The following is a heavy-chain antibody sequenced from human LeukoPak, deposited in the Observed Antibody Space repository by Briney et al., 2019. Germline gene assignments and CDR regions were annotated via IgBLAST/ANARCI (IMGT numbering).Heavy chain of an antibody. J-gene: IGHJ3*02. V-gene: IGHV3-20*04. CDR2: INWNGGRT. Sequence: GGSLRLSCAASGFMFDDYGMSWVRQAPGKGLEWVSGINWNGGRTGYADSVKGRFTISRDNAKNSLYLQMNSLRAEDTALYYCARDYDYGDYGDAFDIWGRGTMVTVSS. D-gene: IGHD4-17*01. CDR1: GFMFDDYG. CDR3: ARDYDYGDYGDAFDI.